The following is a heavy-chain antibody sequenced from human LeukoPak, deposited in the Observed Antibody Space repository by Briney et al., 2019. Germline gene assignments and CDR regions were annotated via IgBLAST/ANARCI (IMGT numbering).Heavy chain of an antibody. V-gene: IGHV1-2*02. CDR2: INPNSGGT. CDR3: ARPHVLLWFGELHNQYYFDY. CDR1: GGTFSSYA. Sequence: ASVKVSCKASGGTFSSYAISWVRQAPGQGLEWMGWINPNSGGTNYAQKFQGRVTMTRDTSISTAYMELSRLRSDDTAVYYCARPHVLLWFGELHNQYYFDYWGQGTLVTVSS. D-gene: IGHD3-10*01. J-gene: IGHJ4*02.